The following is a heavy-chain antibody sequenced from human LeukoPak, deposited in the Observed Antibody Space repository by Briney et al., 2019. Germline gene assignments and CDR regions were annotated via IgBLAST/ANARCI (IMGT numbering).Heavy chain of an antibody. CDR3: ARAPSSTSCPNI. V-gene: IGHV1-2*02. Sequence: GASLKVSCKASGYTFTGYYMHWVRHAPGQGLEWMGWINPNSGGTNYAQKFQSRVTMTRDTSISTAYMELSRLRSDDTAVYYCARAPSSTSCPNIWGQGTMVTVSS. CDR1: GYTFTGYY. D-gene: IGHD2-2*01. J-gene: IGHJ3*02. CDR2: INPNSGGT.